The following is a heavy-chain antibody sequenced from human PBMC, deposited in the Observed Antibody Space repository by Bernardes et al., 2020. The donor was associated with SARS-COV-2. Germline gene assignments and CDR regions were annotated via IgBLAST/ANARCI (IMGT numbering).Heavy chain of an antibody. CDR3: ARQGDYGDAFDI. CDR1: GYTFTTYD. CDR2: MNPHSGNT. V-gene: IGHV1-8*01. D-gene: IGHD4-17*01. Sequence: DTSQASCKASGYTFTTYDINWVRQATGQGLEWMGWMNPHSGNTGYEQKFQGRVTMNRNTSISTAYMELSSLRSEDTAVYYCARQGDYGDAFDIWGQGTMVTVSS. J-gene: IGHJ3*02.